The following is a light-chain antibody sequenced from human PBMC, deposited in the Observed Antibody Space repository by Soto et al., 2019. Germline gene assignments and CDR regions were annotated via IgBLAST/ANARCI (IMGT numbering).Light chain of an antibody. CDR3: QSYDSSLSGYVV. CDR1: SSNIGAGYD. CDR2: GNS. J-gene: IGLJ2*01. V-gene: IGLV1-40*01. Sequence: QSVLTQPPSVSGAPGQRVTISRTGSSSNIGAGYDVHWYQQLPRTAPKLLIYGNSNRPSGVPDRFSGSKSGTSASLAITGLQAEDEADYYCQSYDSSLSGYVVFGGGTKVTVL.